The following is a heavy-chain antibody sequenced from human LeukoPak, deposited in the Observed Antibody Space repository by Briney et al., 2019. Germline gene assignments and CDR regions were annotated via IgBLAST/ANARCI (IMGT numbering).Heavy chain of an antibody. Sequence: SSETLSLTCTVSGGSTSTYYWSWIRQPAGKGLEWIGRIYTSGSTNYNPSLKSRVTMSVDTSKNQFSLKLNSVTAADTAVYYCAKSNGYGLVDIWGQGTMVTVSS. V-gene: IGHV4-4*07. D-gene: IGHD3-10*01. CDR2: IYTSGST. CDR1: GGSTSTYY. CDR3: AKSNGYGLVDI. J-gene: IGHJ3*02.